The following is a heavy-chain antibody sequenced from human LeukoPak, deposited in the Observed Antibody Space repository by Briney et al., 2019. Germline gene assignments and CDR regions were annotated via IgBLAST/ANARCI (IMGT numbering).Heavy chain of an antibody. J-gene: IGHJ6*03. CDR3: ARVVATIRGGWSPRYMDV. V-gene: IGHV3-48*03. D-gene: IGHD5-12*01. Sequence: GGSLRLSCAASGFTFSSYDMNWVRQAPGKGLEWVSSISSSGSTTYYADSVKGRFTISRDNAKNSLYLQMNSLRAEDTAVYYCARVVATIRGGWSPRYMDVWGKGTTVTISS. CDR1: GFTFSSYD. CDR2: ISSSGSTT.